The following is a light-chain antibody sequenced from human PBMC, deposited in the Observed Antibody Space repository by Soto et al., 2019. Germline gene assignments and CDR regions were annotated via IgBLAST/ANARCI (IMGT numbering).Light chain of an antibody. CDR3: LQDYNYPWT. CDR2: AVG. V-gene: IGKV1-6*01. J-gene: IGKJ1*01. CDR1: QAIRND. Sequence: IQMTQSPSSLSASIGDRVTITCRASQAIRNDLGWYQQKPGKAPKLLIYAVGTLQSGVPSRFSGSGFGTDFTLTISSLQPEDVATYYCLQDYNYPWTFGQGTKVDIK.